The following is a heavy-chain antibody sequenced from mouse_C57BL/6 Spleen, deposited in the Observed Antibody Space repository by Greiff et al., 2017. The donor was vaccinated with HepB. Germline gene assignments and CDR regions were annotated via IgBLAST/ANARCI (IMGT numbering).Heavy chain of an antibody. V-gene: IGHV5-17*01. Sequence: EVKVVESGGGLVKPGGSLKLSCAASGFTFSDYGMHWVRQAPEKGLEWVAYISSGSSTIYYAATVKGRFTISRDNAKNTLFLQMTRLRSEDTAMYYCASPPNDGSSQGFACWGKGTLVTVSA. CDR3: ASPPNDGSSQGFAC. CDR1: GFTFSDYG. J-gene: IGHJ3*01. CDR2: ISSGSSTI. D-gene: IGHD1-1*01.